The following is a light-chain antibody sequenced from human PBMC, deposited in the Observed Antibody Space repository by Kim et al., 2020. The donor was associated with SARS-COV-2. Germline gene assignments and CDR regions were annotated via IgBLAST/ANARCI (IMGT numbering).Light chain of an antibody. CDR2: DTN. CDR3: MLSYSGAWV. CDR1: TGAVTSGHY. Sequence: PGGTVTLTCGSSTGAVTSGHYPDGFQQKPGQAPKTLIYDTNIKHSGTPARFSGSLPGDKAALTLSNALPDDEAEYYCMLSYSGAWVFGGGTQLTVL. V-gene: IGLV7-46*01. J-gene: IGLJ3*02.